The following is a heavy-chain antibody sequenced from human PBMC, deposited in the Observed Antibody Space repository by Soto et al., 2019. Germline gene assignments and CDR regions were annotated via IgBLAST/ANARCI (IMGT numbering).Heavy chain of an antibody. D-gene: IGHD4-17*01. J-gene: IGHJ4*02. Sequence: SETLSLTCAVYGGSFSGYYWTWIRQPPGKGLEWIGSIYYSGSTYYNPSLKSRVTISVDTSKNQFSLKLSSVTAADTAVYYCESGYGDFYWGQGTLVTVSS. CDR3: ESGYGDFY. V-gene: IGHV4-34*01. CDR2: IYYSGST. CDR1: GGSFSGYY.